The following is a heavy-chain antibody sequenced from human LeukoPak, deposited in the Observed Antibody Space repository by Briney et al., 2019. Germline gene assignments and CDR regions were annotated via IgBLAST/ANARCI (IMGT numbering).Heavy chain of an antibody. Sequence: PSETLSLTCTVSGGSISSYYWSWIRQPPGKGLEWIGYIYYSGSTNYNPSLKSRVTISVDTSKNQFSLKLSSVTAADTAVYYCARVGVVVPAAMHYYYYMDVWGKGTTVTVSS. D-gene: IGHD2-2*01. CDR3: ARVGVVVPAAMHYYYYMDV. J-gene: IGHJ6*03. V-gene: IGHV4-59*01. CDR1: GGSISSYY. CDR2: IYYSGST.